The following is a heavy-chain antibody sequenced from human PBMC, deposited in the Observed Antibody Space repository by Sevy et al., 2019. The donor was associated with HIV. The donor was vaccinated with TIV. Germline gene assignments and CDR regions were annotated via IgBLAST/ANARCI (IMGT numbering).Heavy chain of an antibody. Sequence: SETLSLTCAVSGGSISTDLYSWNWIRQPPGKGLEWIGYIFHSGNTYYNPSLKSRVTISIDRSKNQFSLNLSSVTAAEPAVYYCARSTSAYPYHFDYWGQGTLVTVSS. CDR2: IFHSGNT. CDR3: ARSTSAYPYHFDY. CDR1: GGSISTDLYS. J-gene: IGHJ4*02. V-gene: IGHV4-30-2*01. D-gene: IGHD1-26*01.